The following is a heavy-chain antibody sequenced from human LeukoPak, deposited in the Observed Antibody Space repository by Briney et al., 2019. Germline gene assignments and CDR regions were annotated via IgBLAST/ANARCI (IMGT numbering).Heavy chain of an antibody. CDR1: TDSITSNW. V-gene: IGHV4-4*02. J-gene: IGHJ4*02. CDR3: AGATYSGVDY. CDR2: VHKSGST. Sequence: SETLSLTCAVSTDSITSNWWSWVRQPPGKGLEWIGEVHKSGSTTYYPSLRRGVTISIDKSKNQIALELSAVTATTPAVFYVAGATYSGVDYWGQGTLVTVYS. D-gene: IGHD3-10*01.